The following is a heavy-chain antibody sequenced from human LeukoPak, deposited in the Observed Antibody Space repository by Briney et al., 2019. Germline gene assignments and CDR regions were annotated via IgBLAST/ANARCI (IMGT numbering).Heavy chain of an antibody. CDR1: GFTFSSYE. CDR2: ISSTDSTT. V-gene: IGHV3-48*03. J-gene: IGHJ4*02. Sequence: GGSLRLSCAASGFTFSSYEMNWVRQTPGKGLEWISYISSTDSTTYYADSLKGRFTISRDNSKNTLYLQMNSLRAEDTATYYCAKGESTTGAGMGDYWGQGTLVTVSS. CDR3: AKGESTTGAGMGDY. D-gene: IGHD4-17*01.